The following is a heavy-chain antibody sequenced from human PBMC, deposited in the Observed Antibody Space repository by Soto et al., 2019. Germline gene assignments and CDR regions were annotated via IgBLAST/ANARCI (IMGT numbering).Heavy chain of an antibody. CDR1: GDTFNTYT. CDR3: AITYCRDNSCPRDFDF. V-gene: IGHV1-69*02. Sequence: QVQVVQSGAEVKKPASSVKVSCKPSGDTFNTYTVNWVRLAPGHGLEWMGRFIPILDMANYAQKFQDRVTITADRSTFTAYMELNSLTSDDTAVYYCAITYCRDNSCPRDFDFWGPGTRVTVSS. CDR2: FIPILDMA. D-gene: IGHD2-21*01. J-gene: IGHJ4*02.